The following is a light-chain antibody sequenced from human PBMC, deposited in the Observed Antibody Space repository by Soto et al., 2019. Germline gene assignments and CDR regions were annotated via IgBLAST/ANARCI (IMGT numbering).Light chain of an antibody. CDR3: AAWDDSLNGYV. CDR2: TNN. V-gene: IGLV1-44*01. J-gene: IGLJ1*01. CDR1: SSNIGAGYT. Sequence: QSVLTQPPSMSAAPGQRVTISCSGGSSNIGAGYTVHWYQHLPGTAPKLLIYTNNERPSGVPDRFSGSKSGTSAPLAISGLQSEDEADYYCAAWDDSLNGYVFGTGTKVTVL.